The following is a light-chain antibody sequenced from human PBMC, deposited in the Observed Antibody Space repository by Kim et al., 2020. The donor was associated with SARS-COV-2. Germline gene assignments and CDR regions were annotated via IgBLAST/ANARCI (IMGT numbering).Light chain of an antibody. CDR3: QQYDNWPSFT. V-gene: IGKV3-15*01. J-gene: IGKJ3*01. Sequence: EIVMTQAPATLSVSPGETATLSCRASQSVGSDLAWYQQKPGQAPRLLIYGASTGATGIPPRFSGSGSGTEFTLTISSLQSEDFAVYYCQQYDNWPSFTFGPGTKVDIK. CDR1: QSVGSD. CDR2: GAS.